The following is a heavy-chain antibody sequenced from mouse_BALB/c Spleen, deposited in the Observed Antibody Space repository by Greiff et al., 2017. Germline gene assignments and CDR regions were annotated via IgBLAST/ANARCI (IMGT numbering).Heavy chain of an antibody. CDR2: IWGGGST. CDR1: GFSLSRYS. J-gene: IGHJ3*01. V-gene: IGHV2-6-4*01. CDR3: ARNEIRGHITTATVAY. Sequence: QVQLKESGPGLVAPSQSLSITCTVSGFSLSRYSVHWVRQPPGKGLEWLGMIWGGGSTDYNSALKSRLSISKDNSKSQVFLKMNSLQTDDTAMYYCARNEIRGHITTATVAYWGQGTLVTVSA. D-gene: IGHD1-2*01.